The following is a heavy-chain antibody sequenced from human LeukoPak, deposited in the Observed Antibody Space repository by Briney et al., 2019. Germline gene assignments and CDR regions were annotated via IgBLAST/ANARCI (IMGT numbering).Heavy chain of an antibody. CDR2: IRYDGSNK. V-gene: IGHV3-30*02. CDR1: GFTFSSYW. Sequence: GGSLRLSCAASGFTFSSYWMSWVRQAPGKGLEWVAFIRYDGSNKYYADSVKGRFTISRDNSKNTLYLQMNSLRAEDTAVYYCAKDRVELRYFDWLRHDYWDQGTLVTVSS. D-gene: IGHD3-9*01. CDR3: AKDRVELRYFDWLRHDY. J-gene: IGHJ4*02.